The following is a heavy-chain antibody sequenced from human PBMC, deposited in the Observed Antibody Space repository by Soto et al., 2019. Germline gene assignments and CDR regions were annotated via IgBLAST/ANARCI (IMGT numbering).Heavy chain of an antibody. CDR1: CGSISSGGYY. CDR3: ARDDDSSGYFSS. J-gene: IGHJ4*02. CDR2: IYYSGST. Sequence: PSETLSLTCTVSCGSISSGGYYWSWIRQHPGKGLEWIGYIYYSGSTYYNPSLKSRVTISVDTSKNQFSLKLSSVTAADTAVYYCARDDDSSGYFSSWGQGTLVTVSS. D-gene: IGHD3-22*01. V-gene: IGHV4-31*03.